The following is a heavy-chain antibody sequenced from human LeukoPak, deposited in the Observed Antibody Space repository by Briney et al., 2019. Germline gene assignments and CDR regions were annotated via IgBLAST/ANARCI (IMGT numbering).Heavy chain of an antibody. CDR2: ISAYNGNT. V-gene: IGHV1-18*01. CDR3: ARDPGTWGYVYYYDSSGYYPPYYFDY. D-gene: IGHD3-22*01. Sequence: ASVKVSCKASGYTFTSYGISWVRQAPGQGLEWMGWISAYNGNTNYAQKLQGRVTMTTDTSTSTAYMELRSLRSDDTAVYYCARDPGTWGYVYYYDSSGYYPPYYFDYWGQGTLVTVSS. CDR1: GYTFTSYG. J-gene: IGHJ4*02.